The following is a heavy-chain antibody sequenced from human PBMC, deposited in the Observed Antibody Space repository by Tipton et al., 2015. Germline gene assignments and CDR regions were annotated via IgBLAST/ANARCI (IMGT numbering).Heavy chain of an antibody. CDR3: ARADAALDY. D-gene: IGHD6-25*01. CDR1: GFTFSTYA. Sequence: SLRLSCAASGFTFSTYAMTWVRQAPGEGLEWVSTISNTGGDTYYADSVKGRFTISRDNSKNTLYLQMNSLRAEDTAVYYCARADAALDYWGQGTLVTVSS. J-gene: IGHJ4*02. V-gene: IGHV3-23*01. CDR2: ISNTGGDT.